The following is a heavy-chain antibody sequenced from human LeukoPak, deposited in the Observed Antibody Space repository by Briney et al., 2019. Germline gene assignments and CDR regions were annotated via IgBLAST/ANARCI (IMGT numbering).Heavy chain of an antibody. D-gene: IGHD1-26*01. V-gene: IGHV3-48*01. Sequence: GGSLRLSCAASEFTFRTYSMNWVRQAPGKGLEWVSYIDTTSSTIYYADSVKGRFTISRDNSKNTVSLQMDSLRAEDAAIYYCAGDKTTGGYYEFDYWGQGTLVTVSP. CDR2: IDTTSSTI. CDR1: EFTFRTYS. CDR3: AGDKTTGGYYEFDY. J-gene: IGHJ4*02.